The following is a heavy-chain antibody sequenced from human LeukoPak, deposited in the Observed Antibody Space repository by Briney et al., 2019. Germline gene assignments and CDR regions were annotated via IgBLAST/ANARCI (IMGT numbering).Heavy chain of an antibody. J-gene: IGHJ4*02. Sequence: ASVKVSCKASGYTFRRYDITWVRQAPGQGLEWMGWISAHNGNTNYAQKLQGRVTMTTDTSTSTAYMELRSLRSDDTAVYYCARDYQGATHYFGFWGQGTLFTVSS. D-gene: IGHD1-26*01. CDR2: ISAHNGNT. V-gene: IGHV1-18*01. CDR1: GYTFRRYD. CDR3: ARDYQGATHYFGF.